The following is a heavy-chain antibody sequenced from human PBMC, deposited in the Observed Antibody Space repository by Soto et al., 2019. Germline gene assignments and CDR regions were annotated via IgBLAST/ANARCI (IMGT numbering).Heavy chain of an antibody. CDR3: ANILVGQWLVPGGY. Sequence: EVQILESGGALIQPGGSLRFSCAASGFTSSMTWVRQAPGKGLEWVSASDFSGRLTYYADSVKGRFTIFRDTSVNTLFLQMNSLRTEDTAVYYCANILVGQWLVPGGYWGPGTLVTVSS. CDR1: GFTSS. CDR2: SDFSGRLT. V-gene: IGHV3-23*01. D-gene: IGHD6-19*01. J-gene: IGHJ4*02.